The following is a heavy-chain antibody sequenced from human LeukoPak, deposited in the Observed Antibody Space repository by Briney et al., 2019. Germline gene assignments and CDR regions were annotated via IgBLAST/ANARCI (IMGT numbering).Heavy chain of an antibody. V-gene: IGHV4-61*02. CDR1: GGSISSGGYY. J-gene: IGHJ4*02. Sequence: PSQTLSLTCTVSGGSISSGGYYWSWIRQPAGKGLEWIGRIYTSGSTNYNPSLKSRVTISVDTSKNQFSLKLSSVTAADTAVYYCVRGSSSTWFDTGSLDHWGQGTLVTVSS. D-gene: IGHD6-6*01. CDR2: IYTSGST. CDR3: VRGSSSTWFDTGSLDH.